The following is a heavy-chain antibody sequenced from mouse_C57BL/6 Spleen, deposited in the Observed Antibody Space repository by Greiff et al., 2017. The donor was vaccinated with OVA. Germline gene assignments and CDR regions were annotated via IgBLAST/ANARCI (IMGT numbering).Heavy chain of an antibody. D-gene: IGHD1-2*01. CDR1: GYTFTSYG. CDR2: IYPRSGNT. V-gene: IGHV1-81*01. J-gene: IGHJ3*01. Sequence: QVQLKQSGAELARPGASVKLSCKASGYTFTSYGISWVKQRTGQGLEWIGEIYPRSGNTYYNEKFKGKATLTADKSSSTAYMELRSLTSEDSAVYFCETVYGGAYWGQGTLVTVSA. CDR3: ETVYGGAY.